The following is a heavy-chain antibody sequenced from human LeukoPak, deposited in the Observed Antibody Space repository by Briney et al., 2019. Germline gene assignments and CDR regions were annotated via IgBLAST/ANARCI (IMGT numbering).Heavy chain of an antibody. CDR3: ARRGYCSSTSCPLWFDP. J-gene: IGHJ5*02. Sequence: PGGSLRLSCAASGFTFSSYEMNWVRQAPGKGLEWVSYISSSGSTIYYADSVKGRFTISRDNAKNSLYLQMNSLRAEDTAVYYCARRGYCSSTSCPLWFDPWGQGTLVTVSS. V-gene: IGHV3-48*03. CDR2: ISSSGSTI. D-gene: IGHD2-2*01. CDR1: GFTFSSYE.